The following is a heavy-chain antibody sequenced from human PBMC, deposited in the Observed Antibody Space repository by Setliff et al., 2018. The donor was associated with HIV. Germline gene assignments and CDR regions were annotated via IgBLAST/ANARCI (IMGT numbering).Heavy chain of an antibody. Sequence: TGGSLRLSCAASGFIFSSYWMSWVRQAPGKGLEWVSSISSSSSHIYYADSVKGRFTISRDNAKNSLYLQMNSLRAEDTAVYYCTRDYAYDWNSVMDVWGKGTTVTVSS. J-gene: IGHJ6*03. CDR2: ISSSSSHI. D-gene: IGHD1-7*01. V-gene: IGHV3-21*01. CDR1: GFIFSSYW. CDR3: TRDYAYDWNSVMDV.